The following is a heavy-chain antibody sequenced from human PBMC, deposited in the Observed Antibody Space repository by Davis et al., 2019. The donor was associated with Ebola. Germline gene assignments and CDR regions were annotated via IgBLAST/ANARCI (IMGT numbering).Heavy chain of an antibody. D-gene: IGHD2/OR15-2a*01. V-gene: IGHV3-33*08. CDR1: EFTFNTYA. Sequence: GGSLRLSCAASEFTFNTYAMNWVRQAPGKGLQWVAVIWDDGSNKYYADSVKGRFTISRDNSKNTLYLQMNSLRVQDTAVYYCARDPDTSGYYSWFDPWGQGTLVTVSS. CDR3: ARDPDTSGYYSWFDP. CDR2: IWDDGSNK. J-gene: IGHJ5*02.